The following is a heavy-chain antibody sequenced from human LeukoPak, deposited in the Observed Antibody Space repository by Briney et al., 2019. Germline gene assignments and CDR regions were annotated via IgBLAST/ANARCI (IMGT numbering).Heavy chain of an antibody. CDR3: TRSDGYGLVGI. J-gene: IGHJ3*01. CDR2: IYSSGST. V-gene: IGHV4-39*07. CDR1: GASISSGSNY. D-gene: IGHD3-10*01. Sequence: SETLSLTCSVSGASISSGSNYWGWIRQPPGKTLEWIGSIYSSGSTYYNPSLKSRVIIIIDTSKNHFSLTLSSVTAADTAVYYCTRSDGYGLVGIWGQGTMVTVSS.